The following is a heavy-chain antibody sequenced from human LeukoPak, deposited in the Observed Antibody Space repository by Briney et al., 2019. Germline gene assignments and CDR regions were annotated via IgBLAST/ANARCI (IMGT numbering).Heavy chain of an antibody. J-gene: IGHJ4*02. Sequence: PSETLSLTCAAYGESFSDYYWNWIRQPPGKGLEWIGEINHSGSTNYNPSLKSRVTISVDTSKNQFSLKLSSVTAADTAVYYCARPGYYYGSGSYYNAAFDYWGQGTLVTVSS. D-gene: IGHD3-10*01. CDR1: GESFSDYY. V-gene: IGHV4-34*01. CDR3: ARPGYYYGSGSYYNAAFDY. CDR2: INHSGST.